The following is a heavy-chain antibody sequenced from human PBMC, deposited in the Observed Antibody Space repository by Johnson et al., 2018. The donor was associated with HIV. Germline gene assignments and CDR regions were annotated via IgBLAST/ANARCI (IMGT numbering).Heavy chain of an antibody. CDR3: ATGDDDGF. V-gene: IGHV3-20*04. J-gene: IGHJ3*01. Sequence: LGVSCAASGFTFDDYAIHRVRQAPGKGLEWVSGINWSGASAGYADSVKGRFTISRDNSKNTLFLQINSLRTEDTAVYYCATGDDDGFWGQGTMVTVSS. D-gene: IGHD5-12*01. CDR1: GFTFDDYA. CDR2: INWSGASA.